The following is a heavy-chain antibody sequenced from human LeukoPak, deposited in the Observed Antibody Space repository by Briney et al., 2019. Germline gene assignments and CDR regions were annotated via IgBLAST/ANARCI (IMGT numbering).Heavy chain of an antibody. Sequence: SETLSLTCTVSGGSISTYYWTWIRQPPGKGLEWIGYIYYSGSTNSNPSLKSRVTLSVDASKNHFSLRLSSVTAADTAVYYCATYNTGTYSFYDYWGQGTLVTVSS. J-gene: IGHJ4*02. CDR2: IYYSGST. CDR3: ATYNTGTYSFYDY. V-gene: IGHV4-59*01. CDR1: GGSISTYY. D-gene: IGHD1-26*01.